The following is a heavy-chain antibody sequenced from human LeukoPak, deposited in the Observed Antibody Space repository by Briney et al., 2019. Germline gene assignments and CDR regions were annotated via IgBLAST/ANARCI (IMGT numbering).Heavy chain of an antibody. CDR2: ISAYNGNT. Sequence: ASVKVSCKASGYTFTSYGISWVRQAPGQGLEWMGWISAYNGNTNYAQKLQGRVTMTTDTSTSTAYMELRSLRSEDTAVYYCAKGGTGYSHDWSDCWGQGTLVTVSS. D-gene: IGHD5-18*01. CDR1: GYTFTSYG. V-gene: IGHV1-18*01. CDR3: AKGGTGYSHDWSDC. J-gene: IGHJ4*02.